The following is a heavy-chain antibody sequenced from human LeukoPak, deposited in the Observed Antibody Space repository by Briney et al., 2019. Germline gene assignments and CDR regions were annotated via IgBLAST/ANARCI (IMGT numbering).Heavy chain of an antibody. V-gene: IGHV3-21*01. Sequence: GGSLRLSCAASGFTFSSYSMNWVRQAPGKGLEWVSSISSSSSYIYYADSVKGRFTISRDNAKNSLYLQMNSLRAEDTAVYYCARETDGYHDSSGYFDYWGQGTLVTVSS. CDR2: ISSSSSYI. CDR3: ARETDGYHDSSGYFDY. J-gene: IGHJ4*02. D-gene: IGHD3-22*01. CDR1: GFTFSSYS.